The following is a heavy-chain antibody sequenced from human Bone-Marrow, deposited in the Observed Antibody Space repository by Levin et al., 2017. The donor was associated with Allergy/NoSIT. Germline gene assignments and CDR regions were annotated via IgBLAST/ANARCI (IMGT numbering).Heavy chain of an antibody. Sequence: GESLKISCSASGFSFSDYYMSWIRQAPGKGLEWISYISGNSGFRNDADSVKGRFTLSRDNARNSLFLEMASLRVEDTAVYYCARTAHHYGSGSYFFFDLWGQGTLVTVSS. V-gene: IGHV3-11*03. D-gene: IGHD3-10*01. CDR2: ISGNSGFR. CDR1: GFSFSDYY. J-gene: IGHJ4*02. CDR3: ARTAHHYGSGSYFFFDL.